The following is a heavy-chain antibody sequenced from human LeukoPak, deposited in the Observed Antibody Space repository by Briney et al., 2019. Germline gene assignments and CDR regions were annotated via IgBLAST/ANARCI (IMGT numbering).Heavy chain of an antibody. J-gene: IGHJ4*02. Sequence: PSETLSLTCSVSGASISAYYWSWIRQPPGKGLEWIGYIHYSGTINYNPSLMSRVTISVDSSKNQFSLNLNSVTAADTAVYYCARSRGRKVTPFDYWGQGILVTVSS. CDR1: GASISAYY. CDR3: ARSRGRKVTPFDY. D-gene: IGHD3-10*01. V-gene: IGHV4-59*08. CDR2: IHYSGTI.